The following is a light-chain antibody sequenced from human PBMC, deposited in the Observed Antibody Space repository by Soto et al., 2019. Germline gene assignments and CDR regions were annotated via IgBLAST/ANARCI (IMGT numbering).Light chain of an antibody. CDR3: QQSHSTPLT. CDR2: GAS. CDR1: LRISKY. Sequence: DIEVIHSPSSLSASVGDRVTITCRASLRISKYLNWYQQLPGKAPKLLIYGASSLQSGVPSRFSGSGSGTDFTLTISGLQPEDSATYYCQQSHSTPLTFGGGTQLEI. V-gene: IGKV1-39*01. J-gene: IGKJ4*01.